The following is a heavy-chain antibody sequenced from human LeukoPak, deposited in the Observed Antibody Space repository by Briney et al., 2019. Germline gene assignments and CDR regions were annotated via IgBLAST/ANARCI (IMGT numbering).Heavy chain of an antibody. V-gene: IGHV4-39*01. CDR2: IYYSGST. J-gene: IGHJ4*02. CDR1: GGSISSSSYY. Sequence: PSETLSLTCTVSGGSISSSSYYWGWIRQPPGKGLEWIGSIYYSGSTYYNPSFKSRVTISVDTSKNQFSLKLSSVTAADTAVYYCASRGYDYVWGSYRFDYWGQGTLVTVSS. D-gene: IGHD3-16*02. CDR3: ASRGYDYVWGSYRFDY.